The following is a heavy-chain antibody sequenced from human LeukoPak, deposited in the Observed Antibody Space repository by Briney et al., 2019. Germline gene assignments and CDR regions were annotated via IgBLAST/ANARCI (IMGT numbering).Heavy chain of an antibody. CDR1: GGTFSSYT. Sequence: SVKVSCKASGGTFSSYTISWVRQAPGQVLEWMGRIIPILGIANYAQKFQGRVTITADKSTSTAYMELSSLRSEDTAVYYCARSTMVRGSYYYYGMAVWGKGTTVTVSP. CDR3: ARSTMVRGSYYYYGMAV. J-gene: IGHJ6*04. CDR2: IIPILGIA. D-gene: IGHD3-10*01. V-gene: IGHV1-69*02.